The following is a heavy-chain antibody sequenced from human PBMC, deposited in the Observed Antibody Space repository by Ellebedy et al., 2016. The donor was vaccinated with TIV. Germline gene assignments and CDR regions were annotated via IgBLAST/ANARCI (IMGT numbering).Heavy chain of an antibody. CDR2: INPSGGST. CDR3: ARDYLIVGATSPFYYFDY. CDR1: GYTFTSYY. J-gene: IGHJ4*02. V-gene: IGHV1-46*01. D-gene: IGHD1-26*01. Sequence: ASVKVSCXASGYTFTSYYMHWVRQAPGQGLEWMGIINPSGGSTSYAQKFQGRVTMTRDTSTSTVYMELSSLRSEDTAVYYCARDYLIVGATSPFYYFDYWGQGTLVTVSS.